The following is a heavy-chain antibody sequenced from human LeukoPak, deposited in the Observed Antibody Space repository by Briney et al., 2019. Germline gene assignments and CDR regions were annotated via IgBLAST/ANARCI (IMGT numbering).Heavy chain of an antibody. CDR3: ARTMSSSHTVYGMDV. Sequence: KLSETLSLTCTVSGGSISSYYWSWIRQPPGKGLEWIGYIYYSGSTNYNPSLKSRVTMSVDTSKNQFSLKLSSVTAVDTAVYYCARTMSSSHTVYGMDVWGQGTTVTVSS. CDR2: IYYSGST. J-gene: IGHJ6*02. V-gene: IGHV4-59*12. CDR1: GGSISSYY. D-gene: IGHD2-2*02.